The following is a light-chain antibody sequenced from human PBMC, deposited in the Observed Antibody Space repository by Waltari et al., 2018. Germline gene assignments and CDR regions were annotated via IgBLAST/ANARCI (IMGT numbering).Light chain of an antibody. CDR2: LAS. CDR1: QSVFYSSNNKNY. V-gene: IGKV4-1*01. CDR3: QQYDTTPIT. Sequence: DIVMTQSPDSLAVSLGERATINCKSSQSVFYSSNNKNYLAWYQQKPGQPPKLLIYLASTRESGVPDRFSGSGSGTDFTLTITSLQAEDVAVYYCQQYDTTPITFGQGTRLEIK. J-gene: IGKJ5*01.